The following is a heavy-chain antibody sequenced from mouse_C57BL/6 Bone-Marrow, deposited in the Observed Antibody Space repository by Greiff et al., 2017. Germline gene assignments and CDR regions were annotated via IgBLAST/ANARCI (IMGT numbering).Heavy chain of an antibody. Sequence: VQLQQSGAELARPGASVKLSCKASGYTFTSYGISWVKQRTGQGLEWIGEIYPRSGNTYYNEKFKGKATLTADKSSSTAYMELRSLTSEDSAVYFCAREGDYGSSGGFAYWGQGTLVTVSA. D-gene: IGHD1-1*01. CDR1: GYTFTSYG. J-gene: IGHJ3*01. CDR3: AREGDYGSSGGFAY. V-gene: IGHV1-81*01. CDR2: IYPRSGNT.